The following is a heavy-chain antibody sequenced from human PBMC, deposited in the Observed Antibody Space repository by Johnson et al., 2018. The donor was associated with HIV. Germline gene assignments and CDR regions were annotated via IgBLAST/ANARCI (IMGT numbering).Heavy chain of an antibody. Sequence: ESGGGVVRPGGSLRLSCAASGFTASSNYTSWVRQAPGKGLEWVSVIYSGYRNYYADPVKGRFNISRDNAKNSLYLQMNSLRAKDTAVYYCARDRWGLKDAFDIWGQGTMVTVSS. V-gene: IGHV3-66*01. CDR1: GFTASSNY. CDR2: IYSGYRN. CDR3: ARDRWGLKDAFDI. D-gene: IGHD3-16*01. J-gene: IGHJ3*02.